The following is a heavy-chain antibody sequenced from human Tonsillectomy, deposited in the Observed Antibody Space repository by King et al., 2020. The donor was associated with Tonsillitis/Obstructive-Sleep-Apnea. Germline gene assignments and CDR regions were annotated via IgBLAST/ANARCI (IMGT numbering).Heavy chain of an antibody. D-gene: IGHD3-10*01. CDR2: ISSSSSNT. Sequence: GQLVQSGGGLVKPGGSLRLSCAASGFTFSDYYMSWIRQAPGKGLEWVSYISSSSSNTNYADSVKGRFTISRDNAKNSLYLQMNSLRAEDTAVYYCARDPVSGGGVLDDAFDIWGQGTMVTVSS. CDR3: ARDPVSGGGVLDDAFDI. V-gene: IGHV3-11*05. J-gene: IGHJ3*02. CDR1: GFTFSDYY.